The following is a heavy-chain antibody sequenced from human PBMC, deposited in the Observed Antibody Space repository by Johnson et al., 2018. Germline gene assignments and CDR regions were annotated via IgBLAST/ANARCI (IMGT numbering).Heavy chain of an antibody. V-gene: IGHV3-30*03. J-gene: IGHJ4*02. CDR1: GFIFDNHG. CDR2: ISYGGDET. CDR3: VTGRTLDF. D-gene: IGHD1-26*01. Sequence: QVQLVQSGGGVVQPGRSLRLSCAASGFIFDNHGMHWVRLAPGKGLEWVALISYGGDETFYADSVRGRFSIPRDNFKKTVTLEMKSLRLEDTALYYCVTGRTLDFWGQGTQVTVSS.